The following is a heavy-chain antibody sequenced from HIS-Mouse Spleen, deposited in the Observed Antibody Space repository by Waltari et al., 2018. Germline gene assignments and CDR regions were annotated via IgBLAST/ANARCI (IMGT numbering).Heavy chain of an antibody. J-gene: IGHJ2*01. D-gene: IGHD6-13*01. V-gene: IGHV4-39*07. CDR3: AREIPYSSSWYDWYFDL. CDR1: GGSISSSSYY. CDR2: IYYSGST. Sequence: QLQLQESGPGLVKPSETLSLTCNVSGGSISSSSYYRGWIRQPPGKGLEWIGSIYYSGSTYYNPSLKSRVTISVDTSKNQFSLKLSSVTAADTAVYYCAREIPYSSSWYDWYFDLWGRGTLVTVSS.